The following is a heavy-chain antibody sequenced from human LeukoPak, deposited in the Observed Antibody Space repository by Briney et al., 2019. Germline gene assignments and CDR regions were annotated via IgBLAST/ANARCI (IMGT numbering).Heavy chain of an antibody. D-gene: IGHD4-17*01. CDR2: ITANGGYT. V-gene: IGHV3-23*01. J-gene: IGHJ3*01. CDR3: AKDPNGDYIGAFDF. Sequence: WVSAITANGGYTLYADAVKGRFTVSRDNSKNTLYLQINSLRPEDTAMYYCAKDPNGDYIGAFDFWGQGTMVTVSS.